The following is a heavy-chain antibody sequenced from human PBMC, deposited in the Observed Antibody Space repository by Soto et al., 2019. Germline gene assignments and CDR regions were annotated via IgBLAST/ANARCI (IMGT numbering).Heavy chain of an antibody. Sequence: SETLSLTCTVSGDSISSYYWTWIRQPPGKGLEYIGYIYYSGRTYYNPSLKSRVTISVDTSRNQFSLKLSSVTAADTAVYYCARGHLGITTTGTWYDFDYWGQGTLVTVSS. CDR1: GDSISSYY. J-gene: IGHJ4*02. V-gene: IGHV4-59*01. CDR2: IYYSGRT. CDR3: ARGHLGITTTGTWYDFDY. D-gene: IGHD2-15*01.